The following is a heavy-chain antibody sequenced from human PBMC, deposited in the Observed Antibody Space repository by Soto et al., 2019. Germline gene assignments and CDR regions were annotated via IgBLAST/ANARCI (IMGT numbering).Heavy chain of an antibody. Sequence: GGSLRLSCISSGLTFRTYTMNWVRQAPGKGLEWVSGIRGFSPYTFYAESVKGRFTISRDNAKNSLYLQMNSLRAEDTAVYYCARDRGYDAHDYYYNAMDVWGQGTTVTVSS. CDR1: GLTFRTYT. J-gene: IGHJ6*02. V-gene: IGHV3-21*01. D-gene: IGHD3-10*01. CDR3: ARDRGYDAHDYYYNAMDV. CDR2: IRGFSPYT.